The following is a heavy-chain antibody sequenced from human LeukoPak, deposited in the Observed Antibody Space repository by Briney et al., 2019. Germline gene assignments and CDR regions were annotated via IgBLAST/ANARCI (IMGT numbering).Heavy chain of an antibody. CDR3: ARATPGGLHGYSFDY. V-gene: IGHV1-8*02. CDR2: MNPNSGNT. Sequence: GASVKVSCKASGYTFKNYDINSVRQATGQGLEWMGRMNPNSGNTGFAQKFQDRVSMTRDTSINTAYMELTSLRSGDTAVYYCARATPGGLHGYSFDYWGQGTVVTVYS. CDR1: GYTFKNYD. J-gene: IGHJ4*02. D-gene: IGHD5-24*01.